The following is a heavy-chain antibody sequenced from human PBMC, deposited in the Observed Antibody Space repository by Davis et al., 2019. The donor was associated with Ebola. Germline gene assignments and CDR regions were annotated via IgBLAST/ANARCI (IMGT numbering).Heavy chain of an antibody. CDR3: ARNGYGGILYYFDC. D-gene: IGHD4-23*01. Sequence: SLNISCAASGFTFSSYAMSWVRQAPGKGREWVSAISGSGGSTYYAESVKGRFTISRDNSKNTLYPRMNRLRAEDTDVYYCARNGYGGILYYFDCWGQGTLVTVSS. CDR1: GFTFSSYA. V-gene: IGHV3-23*01. J-gene: IGHJ4*02. CDR2: ISGSGGST.